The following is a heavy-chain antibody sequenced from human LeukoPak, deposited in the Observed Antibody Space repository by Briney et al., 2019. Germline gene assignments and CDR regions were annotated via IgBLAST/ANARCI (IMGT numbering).Heavy chain of an antibody. Sequence: GGSLRLSCAASGFTFSNYSMNWVRQAPGKGLEWVSYISSSTGTIYYADSVKGRFTISRDNAKNSLYLQMNSLRAEDTAVYYCARAYRGGVIVIPWGQGTLVTVSS. V-gene: IGHV3-48*01. CDR1: GFTFSNYS. D-gene: IGHD3-16*02. J-gene: IGHJ5*02. CDR2: ISSSTGTI. CDR3: ARAYRGGVIVIP.